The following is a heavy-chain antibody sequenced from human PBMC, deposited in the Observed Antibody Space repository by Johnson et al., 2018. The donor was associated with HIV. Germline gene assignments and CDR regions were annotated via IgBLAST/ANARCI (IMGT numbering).Heavy chain of an antibody. D-gene: IGHD1-14*01. V-gene: IGHV3-20*04. CDR1: GFTFDDYG. CDR3: AKPPSMGADAFDV. Sequence: MLLVESGGGVVRPGGSLRLSCAASGFTFDDYGMSWVRQAPGKGLEWVSGINWNGGSTGYADSVKGRFTISRDNAKNSLYLQMNSLRAEDSALYYCAKPPSMGADAFDVWGQGTMVTVSS. J-gene: IGHJ3*01. CDR2: INWNGGST.